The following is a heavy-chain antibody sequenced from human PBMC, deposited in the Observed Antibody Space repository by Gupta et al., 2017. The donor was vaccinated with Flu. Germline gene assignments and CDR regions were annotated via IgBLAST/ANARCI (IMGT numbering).Heavy chain of an antibody. CDR1: GGSISSYY. V-gene: IGHV4-4*07. D-gene: IGHD6-13*01. CDR3: ARDLGRAAAGTRELGYYYYGMDV. CDR2: IYTSGGT. J-gene: IGHJ6*02. Sequence: QVQLQESGPGLVKPSETLSLTCTVSGGSISSYYWSWIRQPAGKGLEWIGRIYTSGGTNYNPSLKSRVTMSVDTSKNQFSLKLSSVTAADTAVYYCARDLGRAAAGTRELGYYYYGMDVWGQGSTVTVYS.